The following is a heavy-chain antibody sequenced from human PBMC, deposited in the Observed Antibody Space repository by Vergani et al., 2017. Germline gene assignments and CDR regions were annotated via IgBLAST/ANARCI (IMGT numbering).Heavy chain of an antibody. Sequence: QVQLVESAGGVVQPGGSLRLSCAASGFTFRNFGMHWIRQAPGKGLEWLEYIGKDGINTRDRDAVKGRFTVSRDNSKAIRYMQMDSLRSEDTALYYFAKYLRDSKGVLPDSWGPGTLVIVSS. CDR2: IGKDGINT. J-gene: IGHJ4*02. CDR1: GFTFRNFG. D-gene: IGHD2-21*01. CDR3: AKYLRDSKGVLPDS. V-gene: IGHV3-30*02.